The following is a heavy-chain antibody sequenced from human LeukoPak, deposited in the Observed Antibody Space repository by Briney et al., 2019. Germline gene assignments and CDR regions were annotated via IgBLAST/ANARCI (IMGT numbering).Heavy chain of an antibody. CDR1: GVSIRSSTYY. V-gene: IGHV4-39*01. CDR2: IYYSGST. D-gene: IGHD3-3*01. CDR3: ARGRYYDFWSGYYTSFLDY. J-gene: IGHJ4*02. Sequence: PSETLSLTCTVSGVSIRSSTYYWGWIRQPPGKGLEWIGSIYYSGSTYYNPSLKSRVTISVDTSKNQFSLKLSSVTAADTAVYYCARGRYYDFWSGYYTSFLDYWGQGTLVTVSS.